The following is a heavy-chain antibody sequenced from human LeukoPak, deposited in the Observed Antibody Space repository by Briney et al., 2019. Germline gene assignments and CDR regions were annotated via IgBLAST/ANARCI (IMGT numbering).Heavy chain of an antibody. CDR3: ARDRNTGFDY. Sequence: GGSLRLSCAASGFTFSSYSMNWVRRAPGKGLEWVSSISSSSSYIYYADSVKGRFTISRDNAKNSLYLQMNRLRAEDTAVYYCARDRNTGFDYWGQGTLVTVSS. V-gene: IGHV3-21*01. D-gene: IGHD1-14*01. J-gene: IGHJ4*02. CDR1: GFTFSSYS. CDR2: ISSSSSYI.